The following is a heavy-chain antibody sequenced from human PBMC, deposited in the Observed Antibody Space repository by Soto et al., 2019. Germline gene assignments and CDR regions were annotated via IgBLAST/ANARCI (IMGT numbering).Heavy chain of an antibody. CDR1: GFTFSSYE. J-gene: IGHJ4*02. CDR2: ISSSGSTI. CDR3: AREMGNYYDSSGLPGGY. V-gene: IGHV3-48*03. D-gene: IGHD3-22*01. Sequence: GGSLRLSCAASGFTFSSYEMNWVRQAPGKGLEWVSYISSSGSTIYYADSVKGRFTISRDNAKNSLYLQMNSLRAEDTAVYYCAREMGNYYDSSGLPGGYWGQGTLVTVSS.